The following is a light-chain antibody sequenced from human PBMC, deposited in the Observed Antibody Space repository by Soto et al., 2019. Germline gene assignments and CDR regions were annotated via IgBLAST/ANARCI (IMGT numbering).Light chain of an antibody. Sequence: DIQMTQSPSSLSASVGDSVTITCRASQGISNFLAWYQQKPGKVPKLLISAASTLQSGVPSRFSGSGSGTDFTLTITSLQPEDVATYYCQKYSSVITFGQGTRLESK. CDR1: QGISNF. CDR2: AAS. CDR3: QKYSSVIT. J-gene: IGKJ5*01. V-gene: IGKV1-27*01.